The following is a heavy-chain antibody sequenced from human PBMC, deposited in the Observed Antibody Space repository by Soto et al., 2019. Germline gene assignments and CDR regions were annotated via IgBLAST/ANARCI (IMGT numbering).Heavy chain of an antibody. J-gene: IGHJ6*02. CDR3: ARDREGRQLVHYYYGMDV. CDR1: GGTFSSYA. D-gene: IGHD6-6*01. Sequence: QVQLVQSGAEVKKPGSSVKVSCKASGGTFSSYAISWVRQAPGQGLEWMGGIIPIFGTANYAQKFQGRVTITADESTSTAHMELSSLRSEDTAVYYCARDREGRQLVHYYYGMDVWGQGTTVTVSS. CDR2: IIPIFGTA. V-gene: IGHV1-69*01.